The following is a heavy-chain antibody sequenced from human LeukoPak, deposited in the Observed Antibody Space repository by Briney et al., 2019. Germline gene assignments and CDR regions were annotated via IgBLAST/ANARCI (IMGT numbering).Heavy chain of an antibody. Sequence: GGSLTLTCAASGFTFSSYSMNWVRQAPGKGLEWVSSISSSSSYIYYADSVKGRFTISRDNAKNSLYLQMNSLRAEDTAVYYCARASSEAFDIWGQGPTVSVSS. D-gene: IGHD5/OR15-5a*01. V-gene: IGHV3-21*01. CDR2: ISSSSSYI. J-gene: IGHJ3*02. CDR1: GFTFSSYS. CDR3: ARASSEAFDI.